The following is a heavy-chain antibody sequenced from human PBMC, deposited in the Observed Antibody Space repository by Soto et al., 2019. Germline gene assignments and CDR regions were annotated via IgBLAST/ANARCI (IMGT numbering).Heavy chain of an antibody. V-gene: IGHV4-34*01. CDR1: GGSFSGYY. D-gene: IGHD3-3*01. J-gene: IGHJ5*02. CDR3: AKVNDFWTGYYSTNWFDP. CDR2: IYYSGST. Sequence: SETLSLTCAVYGGSFSGYYWSWIRQPPGKGLEWIGYIYYSGSTNYNPSLKSRVTISVDTSKNQLSLRLSSVTAADTAVYYCAKVNDFWTGYYSTNWFDPWGQGTLVTVSS.